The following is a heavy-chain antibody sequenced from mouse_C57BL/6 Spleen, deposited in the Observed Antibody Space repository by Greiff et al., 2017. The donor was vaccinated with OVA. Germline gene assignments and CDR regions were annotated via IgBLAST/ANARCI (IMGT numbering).Heavy chain of an antibody. CDR3: ASPSHYDGYYAGYFDY. V-gene: IGHV1-81*01. D-gene: IGHD2-3*01. CDR2: IYPRSGNT. CDR1: GYTFTSYG. J-gene: IGHJ2*01. Sequence: QVQLKQSGAELARPGASVKLSCKASGYTFTSYGISWVKQRTGQGLEWIGEIYPRSGNTYYNEKFKGKATLTADKSSSTAYMELRSLTSEDSAVYFCASPSHYDGYYAGYFDYWGQGTTLTVSS.